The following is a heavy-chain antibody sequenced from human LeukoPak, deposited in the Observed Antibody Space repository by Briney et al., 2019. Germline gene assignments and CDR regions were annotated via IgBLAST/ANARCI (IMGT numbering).Heavy chain of an antibody. V-gene: IGHV3-33*01. CDR1: GFTFSSYG. D-gene: IGHD6-19*01. Sequence: GRSLRLSCAASGFTFSSYGMHWVRQAPGKGLEWVAVIWYDGSNKYYADSVKGRFTISRDNSKNTLYLQMNSLRAEDTAVYYCARAPSRRDSSGWYAAGHWGQGTLVTVSS. J-gene: IGHJ4*02. CDR2: IWYDGSNK. CDR3: ARAPSRRDSSGWYAAGH.